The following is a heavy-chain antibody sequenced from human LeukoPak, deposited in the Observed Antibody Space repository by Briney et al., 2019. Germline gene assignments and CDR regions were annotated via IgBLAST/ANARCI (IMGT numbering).Heavy chain of an antibody. CDR3: AKDQYSSGWSEGYFDY. CDR1: GGSFSGYY. J-gene: IGHJ4*02. Sequence: ETLSLTCAVYGGSFSGYYWSWARQAPGKGLEWVSAISGSGGSTYYADSVKGRFTISRDDSKNTLYLQMNSLRAEDTAVYYCAKDQYSSGWSEGYFDYWGQGTLVTVSS. CDR2: ISGSGGST. D-gene: IGHD6-19*01. V-gene: IGHV3-23*01.